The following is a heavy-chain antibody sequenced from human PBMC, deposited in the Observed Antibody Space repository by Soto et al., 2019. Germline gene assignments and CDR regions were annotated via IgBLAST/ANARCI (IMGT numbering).Heavy chain of an antibody. CDR2: MSYSGTT. D-gene: IGHD1-26*01. V-gene: IGHV4-31*03. CDR3: ARLSLRLWYFDL. J-gene: IGHJ2*01. CDR1: GGSINSGDSY. Sequence: QVQLQESGPGLVKPSQTLSLTCTVSGGSINSGDSYWTWIRQHPEKGLEWIGYMSYSGTTYYNPSLKSRITISAETSENQLSLRLSSVTAADTAVYYCARLSLRLWYFDLWGRGTLVTVSS.